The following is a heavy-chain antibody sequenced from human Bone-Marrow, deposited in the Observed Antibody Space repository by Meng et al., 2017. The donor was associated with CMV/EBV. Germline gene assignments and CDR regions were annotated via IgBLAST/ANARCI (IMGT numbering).Heavy chain of an antibody. Sequence: SEPLSLTCTVSGGSISSYYWSWIRQPAGKGLEWIGRIYTSGSTNYNPSLKSRVTMSVDTSKDQFSLKLSSVTAADTAVYYCARMRLSGWADYWGQGTLVTVSS. V-gene: IGHV4-4*07. CDR1: GGSISSYY. CDR2: IYTSGST. CDR3: ARMRLSGWADY. J-gene: IGHJ4*02. D-gene: IGHD3-16*02.